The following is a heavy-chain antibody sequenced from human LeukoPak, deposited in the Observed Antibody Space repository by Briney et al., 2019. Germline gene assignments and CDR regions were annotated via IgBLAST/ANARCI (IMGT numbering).Heavy chain of an antibody. CDR1: GFTFSSYG. D-gene: IGHD3-22*01. CDR3: AKPVLSDNYHSSGYIDY. CDR2: IRYDGGNK. Sequence: GGSLRLSCAAPGFTFSSYGVHWVRQAPGKGLEWVAFIRYDGGNKYYADSVKGRFTISRDNSKNTLYLQMNSLRAEDTAVYYCAKPVLSDNYHSSGYIDYWGQGTLVTVSS. V-gene: IGHV3-30*02. J-gene: IGHJ4*02.